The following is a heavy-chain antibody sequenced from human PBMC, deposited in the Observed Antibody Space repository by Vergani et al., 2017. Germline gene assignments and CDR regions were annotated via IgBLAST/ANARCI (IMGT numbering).Heavy chain of an antibody. CDR3: ARIMVRGVIAS. J-gene: IGHJ5*02. Sequence: QVQLQESGPGLVKPSETLSLTCTVSGGSVSSGSYYWSWIRQPPGKGLEWIGYIYYSGSTNYNPSLKSRVTISVDTSKNQFSLKLSSVTAADTAVYYCARIMVRGVIASWGQGTLVTVSS. V-gene: IGHV4-61*01. CDR2: IYYSGST. CDR1: GGSVSSGSYY. D-gene: IGHD3-10*01.